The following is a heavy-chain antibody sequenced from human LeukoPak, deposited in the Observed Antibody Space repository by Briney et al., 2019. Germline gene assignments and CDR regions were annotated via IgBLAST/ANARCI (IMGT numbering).Heavy chain of an antibody. CDR3: ARVLSGRGSLYDYYYYMDV. CDR2: ISGSGGST. Sequence: PGGSLRLSCAASGFTFRSYGMSWVRQAPGKGLEWVSAISGSGGSTYYADSVKGRFTISRDISKNTLYLQMNSLRAEDTAVYYCARVLSGRGSLYDYYYYMDVWGKGTTVTISS. V-gene: IGHV3-23*01. D-gene: IGHD3-10*01. J-gene: IGHJ6*03. CDR1: GFTFRSYG.